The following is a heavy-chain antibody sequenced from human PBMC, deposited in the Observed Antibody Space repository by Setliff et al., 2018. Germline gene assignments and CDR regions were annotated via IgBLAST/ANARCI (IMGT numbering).Heavy chain of an antibody. J-gene: IGHJ3*02. CDR1: GGSISSYY. Sequence: SETLSLTCTVSGGSISSYYWSWIRQPPGKGLEWIGYIYYSGSTNYNPSLKSRVTISVDTSKNQFSMKLSSVTAADTAVYYCARGGNDYKWGAFDIWGQGTMVTVSS. D-gene: IGHD4-4*01. V-gene: IGHV4-59*01. CDR2: IYYSGST. CDR3: ARGGNDYKWGAFDI.